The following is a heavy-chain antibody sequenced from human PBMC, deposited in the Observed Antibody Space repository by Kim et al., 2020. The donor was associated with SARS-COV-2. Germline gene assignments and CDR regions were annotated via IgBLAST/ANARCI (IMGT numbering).Heavy chain of an antibody. Sequence: SQTLSLTCAISGDSVSSNSVAWNWVRQSPSRGLEWLGRTYYRSKWYYDFAISLKSRISINPDTSRNQFSLQLDSVTPEDTAVYYCARDPGCLDFDYWGQGTLVTVSS. CDR2: TYYRSKWYY. V-gene: IGHV6-1*01. J-gene: IGHJ4*02. CDR1: GDSVSSNSVA. CDR3: ARDPGCLDFDY.